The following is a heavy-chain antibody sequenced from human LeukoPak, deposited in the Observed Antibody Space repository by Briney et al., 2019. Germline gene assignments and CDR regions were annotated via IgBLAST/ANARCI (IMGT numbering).Heavy chain of an antibody. J-gene: IGHJ4*02. CDR1: GGSISSYY. Sequence: NPSETLSLTCTVSGGSISSYYWSWIRQPPGKGLEWIGYIYYSGSTNYNPSLKSRVTISVDTSKNQFSLKLSSVTAADTAVYYCATLPDYTSPWFDYWGQGTLVTVSS. CDR3: ATLPDYTSPWFDY. V-gene: IGHV4-59*01. CDR2: IYYSGST. D-gene: IGHD4-11*01.